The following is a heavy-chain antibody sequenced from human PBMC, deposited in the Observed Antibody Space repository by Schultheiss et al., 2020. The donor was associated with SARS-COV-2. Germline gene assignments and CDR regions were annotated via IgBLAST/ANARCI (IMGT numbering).Heavy chain of an antibody. J-gene: IGHJ6*02. CDR1: GGSISSYY. CDR3: AREGYCSSTSCLTSRGYYYYGMDV. V-gene: IGHV4-59*01. CDR2: IYYSGST. D-gene: IGHD2-2*01. Sequence: SETLSLTCTVSGGSISSYYWSWIRQPPGKGLEWIGYIYYSGSTNYNPSLKSRVTISVDTSKNQFSLKLSSVTAADTAVYYCAREGYCSSTSCLTSRGYYYYGMDVWGQGTTVTVSS.